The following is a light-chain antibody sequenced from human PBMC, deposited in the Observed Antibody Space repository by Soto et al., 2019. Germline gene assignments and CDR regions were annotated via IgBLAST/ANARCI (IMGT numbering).Light chain of an antibody. Sequence: EIVLTHSPGTLSLSPGERATLSCRASQSVSSNYLAWYQQKPGQAPSLLIYDASSRATGIPDRFSGSGSGTDFTLTISRLEPEDFAMYYCQQYGSSAPITFGQGTRLEIE. J-gene: IGKJ5*01. CDR2: DAS. CDR3: QQYGSSAPIT. CDR1: QSVSSNY. V-gene: IGKV3-20*01.